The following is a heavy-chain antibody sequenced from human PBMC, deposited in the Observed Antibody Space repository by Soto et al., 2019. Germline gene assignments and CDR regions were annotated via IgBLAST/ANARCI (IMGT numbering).Heavy chain of an antibody. CDR3: ARDAYFDYTYATPDY. CDR1: GFIFSSFA. J-gene: IGHJ4*02. V-gene: IGHV3-30-3*01. CDR2: ISNDGSQT. D-gene: IGHD3-16*01. Sequence: VQLAESGGDVVQPGRSLRLSCAASGFIFSSFALHWVRQTPDKGLEWVAFISNDGSQTYYADSVKGRFTISRDNSNNSLTLQMASLRPEDTARYSCARDAYFDYTYATPDYWGQGTLVAVSS.